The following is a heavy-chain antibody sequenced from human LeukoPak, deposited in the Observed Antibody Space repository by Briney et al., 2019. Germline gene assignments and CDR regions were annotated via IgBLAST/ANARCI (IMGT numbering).Heavy chain of an antibody. CDR2: IRYDGSNK. Sequence: GGSLRLSCAASGFTFSSYGMHWVRQAPGKGLEWVAFIRYDGSNKYYADSVKGRFTISRDNSKNTLYLQMNSLRAEDTAVYYCARPIGYCSSTSCYGYSDVWGKGTTVTVSS. CDR1: GFTFSSYG. V-gene: IGHV3-30*02. CDR3: ARPIGYCSSTSCYGYSDV. J-gene: IGHJ6*04. D-gene: IGHD2-2*03.